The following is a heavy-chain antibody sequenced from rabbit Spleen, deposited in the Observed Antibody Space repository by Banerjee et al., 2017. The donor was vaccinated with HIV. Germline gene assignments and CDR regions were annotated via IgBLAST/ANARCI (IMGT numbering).Heavy chain of an antibody. CDR2: INMVTGKS. D-gene: IGHD6-1*01. Sequence: LEESGGGLVKPGGTLTLTCTVSRFSFSSIDWICWVRQAPGKGLEWITCINMVTGKSVYASWAKGRFTISKTSSTTVTLQMTSLTAADTATYFCARGRYGGVGYAFALDPWGPGTLVTVS. CDR3: ARGRYGGVGYAFALDP. V-gene: IGHV1S45*01. CDR1: RFSFSSIDW. J-gene: IGHJ6*02.